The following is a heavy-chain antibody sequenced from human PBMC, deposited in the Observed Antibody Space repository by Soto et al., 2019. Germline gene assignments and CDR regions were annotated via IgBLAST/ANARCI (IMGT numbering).Heavy chain of an antibody. J-gene: IGHJ4*02. CDR3: ARPQIRLDLAY. CDR1: EGNIRNSGDR. CDR2: IYYSGST. V-gene: IGHV4-39*01. D-gene: IGHD3-16*01. Sequence: SELLCLRKSVAEGNIRNSGDRRGWIRQPPGKGLEWIGSIYYSGSTYYNPSLKSRVTISVDTSKNQFSLKLSSVTAADTAVYYCARPQIRLDLAYWVQGTSVPVS.